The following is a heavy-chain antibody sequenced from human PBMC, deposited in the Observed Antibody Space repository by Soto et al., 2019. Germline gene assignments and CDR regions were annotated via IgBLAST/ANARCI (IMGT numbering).Heavy chain of an antibody. V-gene: IGHV4-34*01. CDR3: ARGPTYYYDSSGYFDFDY. J-gene: IGHJ4*02. CDR2: INHSGST. D-gene: IGHD3-22*01. Sequence: QVQLQQWGAGLLKPSETLSLTCAVYGGSFSGYYWSWIRQPPGKGLEWMGEINHSGSTNYNPSLKSRVTISVDTSKNQFSLKLSSVTAADTAVYYCARGPTYYYDSSGYFDFDYWGQGTLVTVSS. CDR1: GGSFSGYY.